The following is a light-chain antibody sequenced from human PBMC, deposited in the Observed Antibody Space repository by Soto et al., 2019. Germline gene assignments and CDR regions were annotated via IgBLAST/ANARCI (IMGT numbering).Light chain of an antibody. CDR1: QSVSSC. CDR2: DAS. Sequence: EIVLTQSPATLSLSPGERATLSCRASQSVSSCLAWYQQKPGQAPRLLIFDASNRATGIPARFSGSGSGTDFTLTISSLEPEDFAVYYCQQRSIWPPLTFGGGTKVEIK. J-gene: IGKJ4*01. V-gene: IGKV3-11*01. CDR3: QQRSIWPPLT.